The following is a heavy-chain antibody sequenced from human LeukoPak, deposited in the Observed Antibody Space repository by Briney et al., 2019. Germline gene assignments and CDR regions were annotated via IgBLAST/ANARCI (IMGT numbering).Heavy chain of an antibody. CDR1: GYTFSSYE. Sequence: PGGSLRLSCAASGYTFSSYEMNWVRQAPGKGLEWVSYISSSGSTIYYADSVKGRFTISRDNAKNSLYLQMNSLRAEDTAVYYCARGMLMATDRYYFDYWGQGTLVSVSS. J-gene: IGHJ4*02. CDR3: ARGMLMATDRYYFDY. V-gene: IGHV3-48*03. CDR2: ISSSGSTI. D-gene: IGHD3-16*01.